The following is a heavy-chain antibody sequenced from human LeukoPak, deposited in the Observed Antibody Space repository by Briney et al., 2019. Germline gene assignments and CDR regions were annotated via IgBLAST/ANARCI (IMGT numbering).Heavy chain of an antibody. V-gene: IGHV4-30-2*01. J-gene: IGHJ5*02. CDR2: IYHSGST. CDR1: GGSISSGGYS. D-gene: IGHD4-11*01. Sequence: SETLSLTCAVSGGSISSGGYSWSWIRQPPGKGLEWIGYIYHSGSTYYNPSLKSRVTISVDRSKNQFSLKLSSVTAANTAVYYCARAGLPPGKEFDPWGQGTLVTVSS. CDR3: ARAGLPPGKEFDP.